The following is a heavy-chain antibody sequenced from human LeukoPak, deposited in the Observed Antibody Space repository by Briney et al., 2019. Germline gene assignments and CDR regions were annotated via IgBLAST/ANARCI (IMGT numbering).Heavy chain of an antibody. CDR1: GYTFTSYG. D-gene: IGHD5-24*01. V-gene: IGHV1-18*01. CDR3: ARGATRDNWFDP. J-gene: IGHJ5*02. CDR2: ISAYNGNT. Sequence: ASVKVSFKASGYTFTSYGISWVRPAPGQGLEWMGWISAYNGNTNYAQKLQGRVTMTTDTSTSTAYMELRSLRSDDTAVYYCARGATRDNWFDPWGQGTLVTVSS.